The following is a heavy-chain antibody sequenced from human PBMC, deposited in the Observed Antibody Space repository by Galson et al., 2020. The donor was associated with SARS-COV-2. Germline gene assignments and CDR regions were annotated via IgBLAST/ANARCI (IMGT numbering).Heavy chain of an antibody. CDR1: GDSVSAYF. CDR2: VYYSGST. J-gene: IGHJ4*02. CDR3: ARFNYFGSGSYYRFDY. Sequence: SETLSLTCNVSGDSVSAYFWSWIRQPPGKGLEWIGYVYYSGSTKYNPSLKSRVTISIDTSKNQFSLNLNSVTAADTAVYYCARFNYFGSGSYYRFDYWGQGTLVTVSS. D-gene: IGHD3-10*01. V-gene: IGHV4-59*02.